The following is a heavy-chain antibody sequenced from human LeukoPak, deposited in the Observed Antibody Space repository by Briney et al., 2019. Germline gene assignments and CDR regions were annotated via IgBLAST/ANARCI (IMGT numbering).Heavy chain of an antibody. J-gene: IGHJ4*02. CDR2: ISYSGSA. D-gene: IGHD5-18*01. CDR3: ARDKQPGDY. V-gene: IGHV4-59*01. CDR1: GGSMISYY. Sequence: SETLSLTCTVSGGSMISYYWGWIRQPPGKGLEWVGYISYSGSATYNPSLKSRVTISIDTPKNQFSLKLSSVTAADTAVYCCARDKQPGDYWGQGTLVTVSS.